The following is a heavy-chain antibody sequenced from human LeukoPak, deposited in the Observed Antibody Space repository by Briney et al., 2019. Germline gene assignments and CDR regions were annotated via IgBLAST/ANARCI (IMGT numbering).Heavy chain of an antibody. D-gene: IGHD5-18*01. CDR3: ARGGPATEGQYSYGYERAFDI. CDR2: ISYDGSNK. Sequence: GGSLNLSCAGSGFPFSNSWMGWVRQAPGKGLEWVAVISYDGSNKYYADSVKGRFTISRDNSKNTLYLQMNSLRAEDTAVYYCARGGPATEGQYSYGYERAFDIWGQGTMVTVSS. CDR1: GFPFSNSW. V-gene: IGHV3-30-3*01. J-gene: IGHJ3*02.